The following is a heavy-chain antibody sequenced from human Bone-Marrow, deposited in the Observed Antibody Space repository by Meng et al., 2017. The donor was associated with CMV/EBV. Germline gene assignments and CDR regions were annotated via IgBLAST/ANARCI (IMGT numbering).Heavy chain of an antibody. CDR1: GGSFSGYY. CDR3: ARALTYYDFWSGYSPNYFDY. Sequence: SETLSLTCAVYGGSFSGYYWSWIRQPPGKGLEWIGEINHSGSTYYNPSLESRVTISVDTSKTQFSLKLSSVTAADTAVYYCARALTYYDFWSGYSPNYFDYWGQGPLVTVYS. V-gene: IGHV4-34*01. D-gene: IGHD3-3*01. CDR2: INHSGST. J-gene: IGHJ4*02.